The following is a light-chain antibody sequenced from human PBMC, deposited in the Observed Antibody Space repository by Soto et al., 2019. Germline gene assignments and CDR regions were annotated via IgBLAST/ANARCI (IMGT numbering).Light chain of an antibody. J-gene: IGKJ4*01. CDR2: DAS. V-gene: IGKV1-5*01. CDR3: QQYDNYPLT. Sequence: DTQMTQSPSTLSASVGDRVTITCRASQSVRSWLAWYQQKPGRAPKFLIYDASSLESGVPSRFSGSGSGTEFTLTISNLQPDDFATYYCQQYDNYPLTFGGGTKVEI. CDR1: QSVRSW.